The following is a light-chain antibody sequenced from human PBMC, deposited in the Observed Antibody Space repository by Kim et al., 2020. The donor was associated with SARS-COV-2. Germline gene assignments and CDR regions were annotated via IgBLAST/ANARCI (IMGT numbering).Light chain of an antibody. CDR1: SNDVGGFNY. CDR3: CSYAGNWG. V-gene: IGLV2-11*01. CDR2: DVS. J-gene: IGLJ2*01. Sequence: SPGQSVTISCTGTSNDVGGFNYVSWYQQYPGKAPKLMIYDVSKRPSGVPARFSGSKSGNTASLTISGLQPEDEADYYCCSYAGNWGFGGGTKLTVL.